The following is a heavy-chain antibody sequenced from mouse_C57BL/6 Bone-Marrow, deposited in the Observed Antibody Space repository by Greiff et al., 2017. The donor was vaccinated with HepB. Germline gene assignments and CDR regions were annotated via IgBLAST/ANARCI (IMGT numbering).Heavy chain of an antibody. CDR3: ARGGTTVGGAMDY. CDR2: IHPNSGST. V-gene: IGHV1-64*01. Sequence: QVQLQQPGAELVKPGASVKLSCKASGYTFTSYWMHWVKQRPGQGLEWIGMIHPNSGSTNYNEKFKSKATLTVDKSSSTAYMQLSSLTSEDSEVYYCARGGTTVGGAMDYWGQGTSVTVSS. J-gene: IGHJ4*01. CDR1: GYTFTSYW. D-gene: IGHD1-1*01.